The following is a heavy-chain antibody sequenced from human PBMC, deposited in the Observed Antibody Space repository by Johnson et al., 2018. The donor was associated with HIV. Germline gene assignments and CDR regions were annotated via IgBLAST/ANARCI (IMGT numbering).Heavy chain of an antibody. CDR2: ISYDGSDK. CDR1: GFTFSSYA. Sequence: QVQLVESGGGVVQPGRSLRLSCAASGFTFSSYAMHWVRQAPGKGLEWVAVISYDGSDKYYADSVKGRFTISRDNTKNTVYLQMNSLRAEDTAVYYCARGTGTDDAFDIWGQGTMVTVSS. CDR3: ARGTGTDDAFDI. J-gene: IGHJ3*02. D-gene: IGHD1-1*01. V-gene: IGHV3-30*04.